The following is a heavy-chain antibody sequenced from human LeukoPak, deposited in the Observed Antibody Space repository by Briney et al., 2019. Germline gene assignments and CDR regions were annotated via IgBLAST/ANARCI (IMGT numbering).Heavy chain of an antibody. CDR1: GFTFDDYG. CDR2: INWNGGST. V-gene: IGHV3-20*01. D-gene: IGHD4-17*01. Sequence: GGSLRLSCAASGFTFDDYGMSWVRQAPGKGLEWVSGINWNGGSTGYADSVKGRFTISRDNAKNSLYLQMNSLRAEDTALYHCARGSHGDYVSYYYGMDVWGQGTTVTVSS. J-gene: IGHJ6*02. CDR3: ARGSHGDYVSYYYGMDV.